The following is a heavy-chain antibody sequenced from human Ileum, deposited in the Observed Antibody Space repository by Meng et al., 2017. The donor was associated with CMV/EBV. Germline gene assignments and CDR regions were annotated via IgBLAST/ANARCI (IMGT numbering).Heavy chain of an antibody. CDR3: AREVTIDYGASHFDY. CDR1: GLSFNGYW. J-gene: IGHJ4*02. D-gene: IGHD4-17*01. CDR2: ISSDAGST. Sequence: GESLKISCAGSGLSFNGYWIHWVRQPPGKGLEWVSRISSDAGSTGYADSVQGRFTISRDNSKNTLFLQMHSLRAEDTAVYYCAREVTIDYGASHFDYWGQGTLVTVSS. V-gene: IGHV3-74*01.